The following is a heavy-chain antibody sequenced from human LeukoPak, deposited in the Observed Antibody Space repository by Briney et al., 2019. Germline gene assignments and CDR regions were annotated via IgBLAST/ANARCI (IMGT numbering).Heavy chain of an antibody. V-gene: IGHV1-69*01. D-gene: IGHD3-9*01. CDR2: IIPIFGTA. Sequence: SVKVSCKASGGTFSSYAISWVRQAPGQGLEWMGGIIPIFGTANYAQKFQGRVTITADESTSTAYMELSSLRSEDTAVYYCARGSGGPRYFDWLLSYWGQGTLVTVSS. CDR3: ARGSGGPRYFDWLLSY. CDR1: GGTFSSYA. J-gene: IGHJ4*02.